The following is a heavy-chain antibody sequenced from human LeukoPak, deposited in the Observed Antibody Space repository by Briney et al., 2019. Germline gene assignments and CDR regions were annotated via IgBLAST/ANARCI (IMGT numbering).Heavy chain of an antibody. D-gene: IGHD3-10*01. CDR1: GGTFSSYA. CDR2: IIPIFGTA. V-gene: IGHV1-69*13. Sequence: SVKVSCKASGGTFSSYAISWVRQAPGQGLEWMGGIIPIFGTANYAQKFQGRVTITADESTSTAYMELSSLRSEDTAVYYCARDGVRGVIIPNWFDPWGQGTLVTVSS. J-gene: IGHJ5*02. CDR3: ARDGVRGVIIPNWFDP.